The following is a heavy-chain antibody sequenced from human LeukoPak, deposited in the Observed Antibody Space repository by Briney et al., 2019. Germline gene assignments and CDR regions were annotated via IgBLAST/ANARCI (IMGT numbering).Heavy chain of an antibody. CDR1: GFTFSSYW. Sequence: GGSLRLSCAASGFTFSSYWMSWVRQAPGKGLEWVANIKQDGSEKYYVDSVKGRFTISRDNAKNSLYLQTNSLRAEDTAVYYCAREGGGDYYDFWSGYFMPRGGDYYGMDVWGQGTTVTVSS. CDR3: AREGGGDYYDFWSGYFMPRGGDYYGMDV. J-gene: IGHJ6*02. D-gene: IGHD3-3*01. V-gene: IGHV3-7*01. CDR2: IKQDGSEK.